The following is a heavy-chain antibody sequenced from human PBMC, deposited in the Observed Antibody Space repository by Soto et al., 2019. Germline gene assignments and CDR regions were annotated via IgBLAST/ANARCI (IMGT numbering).Heavy chain of an antibody. CDR2: VSTRGSTV. J-gene: IGHJ6*03. CDR1: GFTFSDYY. V-gene: IGHV3-11*01. D-gene: IGHD3-3*01. CDR3: AREGGFWSGSYPPSQYYYMDV. Sequence: GPLRLSCVGSGFTFSDYYINWVRQAPGKGLKWISYVSTRGSTVNYADSVEGRFTIFRDNAENTLYLQMNSLKPEDTAIYYCAREGGFWSGSYPPSQYYYMDVWGEGTTVTVSS.